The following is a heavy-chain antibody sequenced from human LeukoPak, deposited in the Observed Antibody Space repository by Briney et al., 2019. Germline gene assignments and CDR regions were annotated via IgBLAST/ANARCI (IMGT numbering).Heavy chain of an antibody. CDR2: ISAYNGNT. J-gene: IGHJ4*02. Sequence: ASVTVSCKASGYTFTSYGISWVRQAPGQGLEWMGWISAYNGNTNYAQKLQGRVTMTTDTSTSTAYMELRSLRSDDTAVYYCARAPWELRTYTGFFDYWGQGTLVTVSS. CDR1: GYTFTSYG. CDR3: ARAPWELRTYTGFFDY. D-gene: IGHD1-26*01. V-gene: IGHV1-18*01.